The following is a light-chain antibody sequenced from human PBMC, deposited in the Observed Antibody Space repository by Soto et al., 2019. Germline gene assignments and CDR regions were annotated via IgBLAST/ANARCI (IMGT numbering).Light chain of an antibody. Sequence: QSVLTQPPSASETPGQTVSISCSGSNSNIASNTVNWYQHLPGTAPKLLIYYNNQRPSGVPDRFSGSKSGTSAFLAISGLQSEDESDYYCAAWDDTLKRYVFGTGTRSPS. CDR1: NSNIASNT. V-gene: IGLV1-44*01. J-gene: IGLJ1*01. CDR3: AAWDDTLKRYV. CDR2: YNN.